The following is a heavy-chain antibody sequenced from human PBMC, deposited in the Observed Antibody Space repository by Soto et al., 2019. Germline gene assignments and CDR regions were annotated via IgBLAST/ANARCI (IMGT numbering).Heavy chain of an antibody. CDR3: AKVPTGEMATVFQAFDI. CDR2: ISYSGGST. D-gene: IGHD4-4*01. Sequence: EVQLLESGGGLVQPGGSLRLSCVASEFTFSSYAMSWVRQAPGKGLEWVSAISYSGGSTYYADCVKGRFTISRDNSKNTLYLQMNSLRDEDTAVYYCAKVPTGEMATVFQAFDIWGQGTMVTVSS. V-gene: IGHV3-23*01. J-gene: IGHJ3*02. CDR1: EFTFSSYA.